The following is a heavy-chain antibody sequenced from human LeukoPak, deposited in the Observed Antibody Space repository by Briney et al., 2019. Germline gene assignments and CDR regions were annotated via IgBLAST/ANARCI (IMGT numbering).Heavy chain of an antibody. J-gene: IGHJ6*03. V-gene: IGHV4-4*07. Sequence: SETLSLTCTVSGGSISSYYWSWIRQPAGKGLEWIGRIYTSGSTNYNPSLKSRVTISVDTSKNQFSLKLSSVTAADTAVYYCAREGSAAAGPDWCYMDVWGKGTTVTVSS. CDR3: AREGSAAAGPDWCYMDV. CDR1: GGSISSYY. CDR2: IYTSGST. D-gene: IGHD6-13*01.